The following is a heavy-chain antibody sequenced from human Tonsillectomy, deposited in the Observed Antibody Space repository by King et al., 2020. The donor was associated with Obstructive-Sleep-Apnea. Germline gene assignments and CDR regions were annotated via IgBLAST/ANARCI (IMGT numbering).Heavy chain of an antibody. V-gene: IGHV3-23*04. Sequence: VQLVESGGGLVQPGGSQRLSCAASGFTFSGYAMSWVRQAPGKELEWVSCSSGSGDRTYYVNTVKSGFNISRENSKNTLYLQMNSQRSEDTAVFYCAKDGGSSGYPTEGYFDYWGQGTLVTVSS. J-gene: IGHJ4*02. CDR2: SSGSGDRT. CDR1: GFTFSGYA. D-gene: IGHD3-22*01. CDR3: AKDGGSSGYPTEGYFDY.